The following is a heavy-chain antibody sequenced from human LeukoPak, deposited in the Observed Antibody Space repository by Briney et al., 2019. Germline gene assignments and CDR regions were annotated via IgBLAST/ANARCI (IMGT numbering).Heavy chain of an antibody. J-gene: IGHJ3*02. CDR2: ISSSSSYI. V-gene: IGHV3-21*01. CDR3: ARAPRTTIDAFDI. D-gene: IGHD4/OR15-4a*01. Sequence: GSLRLSCAASGFTFSSYSMNWVRQAPRKGLEWVSSISSSSSYIYYADSVKGRITISRDNAKNSLYLQMNGLRSEDTAVYYCARAPRTTIDAFDIWGQGTMVTVSS. CDR1: GFTFSSYS.